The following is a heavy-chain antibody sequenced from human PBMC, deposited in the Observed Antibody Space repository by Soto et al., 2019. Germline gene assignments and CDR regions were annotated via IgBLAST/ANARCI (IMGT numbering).Heavy chain of an antibody. Sequence: SQTLSLTCAISGDSVSDKTAAWNWIRQSPSRGLEWLGRTYYRSRWYNDYAISVRSRIIINPDTSKNQFSLQLNSVTPEDTAVYYCARDGGIALTTFDFWGQGSLVTVSS. CDR2: TYYRSRWYN. CDR1: GDSVSDKTAA. V-gene: IGHV6-1*01. D-gene: IGHD4-17*01. CDR3: ARDGGIALTTFDF. J-gene: IGHJ4*02.